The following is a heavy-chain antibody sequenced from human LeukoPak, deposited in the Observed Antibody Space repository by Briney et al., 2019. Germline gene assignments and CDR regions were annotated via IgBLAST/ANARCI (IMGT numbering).Heavy chain of an antibody. CDR1: GFTFSSYS. D-gene: IGHD2-15*01. J-gene: IGHJ4*02. V-gene: IGHV3-48*02. CDR2: ITASGTAM. Sequence: GGSLRLSCAASGFTFSSYSMNWVRQAPGKGLEWVSHITASGTAMFYADSVKGRFTISRDNAKNSLYLQMNSLRDEDTAVYYCARGGSGYCSAGSCYPIDYWGQGTLVTVSS. CDR3: ARGGSGYCSAGSCYPIDY.